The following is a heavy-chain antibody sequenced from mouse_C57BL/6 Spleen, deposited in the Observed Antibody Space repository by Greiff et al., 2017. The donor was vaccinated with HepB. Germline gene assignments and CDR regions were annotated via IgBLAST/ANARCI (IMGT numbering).Heavy chain of an antibody. Sequence: QQSCKASGYTFTSYWMHWVKQRPGQGLEWIGEIDPSDSYTNYNQKFKGKSTLTVDKSSSTAYMQLSSLTSEDSAVYYCAREDGNSMDYWGQGTSVTVSS. J-gene: IGHJ4*01. D-gene: IGHD2-1*01. V-gene: IGHV1-69*01. CDR3: AREDGNSMDY. CDR2: IDPSDSYT. CDR1: GYTFTSYW.